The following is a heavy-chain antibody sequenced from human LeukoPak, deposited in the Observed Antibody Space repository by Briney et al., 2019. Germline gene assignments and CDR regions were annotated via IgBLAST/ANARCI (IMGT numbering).Heavy chain of an antibody. CDR3: ASFYDSKAFDI. J-gene: IGHJ3*02. D-gene: IGHD3-22*01. V-gene: IGHV3-30-3*01. Sequence: GGSLRLSCAASGFTFSSYATHWVRQAPGKGLERVAVISCDGSNKYYADSVKGRFTISRDNSKNTLYLQMNSLRAEDTAVYYCASFYDSKAFDIWGQGTMVTVSS. CDR1: GFTFSSYA. CDR2: ISCDGSNK.